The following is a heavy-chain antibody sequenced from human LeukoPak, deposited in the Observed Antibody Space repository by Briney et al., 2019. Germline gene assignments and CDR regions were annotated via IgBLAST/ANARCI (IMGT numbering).Heavy chain of an antibody. CDR2: IYYSGST. J-gene: IGHJ5*02. CDR1: GGSISSYY. CDR3: ARGLARKWLGISNWFDP. D-gene: IGHD6-19*01. V-gene: IGHV4-59*01. Sequence: SETLSLTCTVSGGSISSYYWSWIRQPPGKGLEWIGYIYYSGSTNYNPSLKSRVTISVDTSKNQFSLKLSSVTAADTAVYYCARGLARKWLGISNWFDPWGQGTLVTVSS.